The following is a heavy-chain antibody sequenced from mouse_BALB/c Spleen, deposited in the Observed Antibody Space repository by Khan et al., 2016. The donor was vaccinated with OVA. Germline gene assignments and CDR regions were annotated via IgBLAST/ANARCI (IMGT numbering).Heavy chain of an antibody. Sequence: QVQLKESGPGLVAPSQSLSITCTVSGFSLTSYGVHWVRQPPGKGLEWLGVIWAGGSTNYNSALMSRLSISKDHSKSQVFLKMNSLKTDDTARYYCARLEDIWGQGTTLTVSS. CDR3: ARLEDI. V-gene: IGHV2-9*02. CDR2: IWAGGST. CDR1: GFSLTSYG. D-gene: IGHD1-3*01. J-gene: IGHJ2*01.